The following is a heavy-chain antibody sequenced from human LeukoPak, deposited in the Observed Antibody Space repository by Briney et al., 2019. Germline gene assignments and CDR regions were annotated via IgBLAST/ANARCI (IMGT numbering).Heavy chain of an antibody. CDR3: ARWRTVTTYGMDV. CDR2: INPNSCGT. Sequence: ASVKVSCKASGYTFTGYYMHWVRQAPGQGLEWMGWINPNSCGTNYAQKFQGRVTMTRDTSISTAYMELSRLRSDDTAVYYCARWRTVTTYGMDVWGQGTTVTVSS. D-gene: IGHD4-17*01. V-gene: IGHV1-2*02. CDR1: GYTFTGYY. J-gene: IGHJ6*02.